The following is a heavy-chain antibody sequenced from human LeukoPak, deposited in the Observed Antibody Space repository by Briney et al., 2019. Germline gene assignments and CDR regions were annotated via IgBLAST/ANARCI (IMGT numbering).Heavy chain of an antibody. Sequence: PSETLSLTCTVSGGSISSYYWSWIRQPPGKGLEWIGNIYYTGSTNYNPSLKSRVTISADTSKNQFSLKMTSVTAADTAVYYCAGGGDGYQTRFDYWGQGTLLTVSS. J-gene: IGHJ4*02. CDR3: AGGGDGYQTRFDY. CDR2: IYYTGST. V-gene: IGHV4-59*01. CDR1: GGSISSYY. D-gene: IGHD5-24*01.